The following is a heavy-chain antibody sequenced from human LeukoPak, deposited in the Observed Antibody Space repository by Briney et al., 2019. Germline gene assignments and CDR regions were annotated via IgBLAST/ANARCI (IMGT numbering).Heavy chain of an antibody. Sequence: SETLSLTRTVSGGSISSSSYYWGWIRQPPGKGLEWIGSIYYSGSTYYNPSLKSRVTISVDTSKNQFSLKLSSVTAADTAVYYCARSTPIVATIEGSPFDYWGQGTLVTVSS. J-gene: IGHJ4*02. V-gene: IGHV4-39*07. D-gene: IGHD5-12*01. CDR1: GGSISSSSYY. CDR2: IYYSGST. CDR3: ARSTPIVATIEGSPFDY.